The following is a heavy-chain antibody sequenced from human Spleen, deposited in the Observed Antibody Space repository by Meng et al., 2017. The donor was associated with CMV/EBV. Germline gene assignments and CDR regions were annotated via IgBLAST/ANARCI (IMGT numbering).Heavy chain of an antibody. CDR1: YTFTGYY. CDR2: INPNSGAT. V-gene: IGHV1-2*04. CDR3: TRAGTMVRAVKGAWFDP. J-gene: IGHJ5*02. D-gene: IGHD3-10*01. Sequence: YTFTGYYIHWVRQAPGQGLEWMGWINPNSGATNYAQNFQRWVTMTRDTSISTAYMELSRLKSDDTAVYYCTRAGTMVRAVKGAWFDPWGQGTLVTVSS.